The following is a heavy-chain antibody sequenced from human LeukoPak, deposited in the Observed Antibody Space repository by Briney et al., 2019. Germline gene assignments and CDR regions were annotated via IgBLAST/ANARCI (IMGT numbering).Heavy chain of an antibody. J-gene: IGHJ3*02. CDR1: GGSISSYY. V-gene: IGHV4-59*01. D-gene: IGHD3-10*01. CDR2: IYYSGST. CDR3: ARDYGSGSYYNGDAFDI. Sequence: SETLSLTCTVSGGSISSYYWSWIRQPPGKGLEWIGYIYYSGSTNYNPSLKSRVTISVDTSKNQFSLKLSSVTAADTAVYYCARDYGSGSYYNGDAFDIWGQGTMVAVSS.